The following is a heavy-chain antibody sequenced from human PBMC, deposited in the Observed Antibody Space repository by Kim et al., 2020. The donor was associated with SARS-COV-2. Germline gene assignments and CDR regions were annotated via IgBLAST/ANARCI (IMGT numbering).Heavy chain of an antibody. V-gene: IGHV4-39*07. CDR2: IYYSGST. J-gene: IGHJ4*02. D-gene: IGHD1-1*01. Sequence: SETLSLTCTVSGGSISSSSYYWGWIRQPPGKGLEWIGSIYYSGSTYYNPSLKSRVTISVDTSKNQFSLKLSSVTAADTAVYYCARGQRRDRVRYDGLDYWGQGTLVTVSS. CDR1: GGSISSSSYY. CDR3: ARGQRRDRVRYDGLDY.